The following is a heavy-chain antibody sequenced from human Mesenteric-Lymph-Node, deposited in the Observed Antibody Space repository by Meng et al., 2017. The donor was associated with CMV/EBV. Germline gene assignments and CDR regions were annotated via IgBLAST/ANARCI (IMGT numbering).Heavy chain of an antibody. CDR2: INKDGSEK. D-gene: IGHD6-6*01. CDR1: GFTFSDYY. Sequence: GESLKISCAASGFTFSDYYMSWIRQAPGQGLEWVANINKDGSEKAYVDSVKGRFTISRDNAKNSLFLQMNSLRVEDTAVYYCVREIASRIWGQGTLVTVSS. V-gene: IGHV3-7*01. J-gene: IGHJ4*02. CDR3: VREIASRI.